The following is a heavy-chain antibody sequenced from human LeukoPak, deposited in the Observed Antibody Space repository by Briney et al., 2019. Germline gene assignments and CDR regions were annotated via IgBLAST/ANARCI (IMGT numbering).Heavy chain of an antibody. CDR2: IYPGDTGDPNP. CDR3: VRHSTSPKWYSPIDS. V-gene: IGHV5-51*01. D-gene: IGHD2-15*01. CDR1: GYRFTNYW. J-gene: IGHJ4*02. Sequence: GESLKISCKCSGYRFTNYWIGWVRQTPEKGLEWMAIIYPGDTGDPNPRYSPSFQGQVTISVDNSLNAAYLQWSNLKASDTAMYYCVRHSTSPKWYSPIDSWGQGTLVTVAS.